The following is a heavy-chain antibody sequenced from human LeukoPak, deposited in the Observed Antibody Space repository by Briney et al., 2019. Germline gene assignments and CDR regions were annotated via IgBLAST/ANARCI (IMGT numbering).Heavy chain of an antibody. D-gene: IGHD3-22*01. CDR3: ARRVIVVGLDY. J-gene: IGHJ4*02. V-gene: IGHV3-48*03. CDR1: GFSFSNYE. CDR2: MSSSGSMT. Sequence: PGGPLRLSCAASGFSFSNYEMNWVRQTPGKGLEWVSYMSSSGSMTWYADSVKGRFTISRDNAKNSLYLQMNSLRAEDTAVYYCARRVIVVGLDYWGQGTLVTVSS.